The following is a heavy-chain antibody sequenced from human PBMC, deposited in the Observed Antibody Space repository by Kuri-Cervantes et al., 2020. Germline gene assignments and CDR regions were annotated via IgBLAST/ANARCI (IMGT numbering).Heavy chain of an antibody. Sequence: GGSLRLSCAASGFTFDDYAMHWVRQAPGKGLEWVSGISWNSGSIGYADSVKGRFTISRDNAKNSLYLQMNSLRAEDTAVYYCARGGRGEDYFDYWGQGTLVTVSS. CDR1: GFTFDDYA. J-gene: IGHJ4*02. D-gene: IGHD3-10*01. CDR3: ARGGRGEDYFDY. CDR2: ISWNSGSI. V-gene: IGHV3-9*01.